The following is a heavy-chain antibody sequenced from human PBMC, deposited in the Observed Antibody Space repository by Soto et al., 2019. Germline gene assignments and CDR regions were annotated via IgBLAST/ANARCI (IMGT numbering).Heavy chain of an antibody. V-gene: IGHV4-4*02. CDR1: GDSIRSINW. CDR3: ARRRISGYGYGFDY. CDR2: IYQSGST. D-gene: IGHD5-18*01. J-gene: IGHJ4*02. Sequence: QVQLQESGPGLVKPSGTLSLTCAVSGDSIRSINWWSWVLQPPGKGLEWIGEIYQSGSTNYSPSLKSRVTMSVDKSKNQFSLKLTSVTAADTAVYYCARRRISGYGYGFDYWGQGTLVIVSS.